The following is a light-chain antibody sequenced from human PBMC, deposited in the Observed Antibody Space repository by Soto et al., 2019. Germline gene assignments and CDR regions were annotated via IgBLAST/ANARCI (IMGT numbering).Light chain of an antibody. CDR2: GAS. CDR3: QQYGSSPQYT. V-gene: IGKV3-20*01. J-gene: IGKJ2*01. CDR1: QSVSSNY. Sequence: EIVLTQSPGTLSLSPGERATLSCRASQSVSSNYLAWYQQKPGQAPRLLIYGASSRATGIPDRFSGSGSGTDFTLTISRLEPEDFAVYYCQQYGSSPQYTFGQGTKVDI.